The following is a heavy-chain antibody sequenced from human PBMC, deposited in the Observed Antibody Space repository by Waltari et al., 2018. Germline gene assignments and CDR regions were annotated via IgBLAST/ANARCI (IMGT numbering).Heavy chain of an antibody. CDR1: GFTVRSNY. V-gene: IGHV3-53*02. CDR3: ARGAFRAYQPLLYFDY. J-gene: IGHJ4*02. CDR2: ICSGGST. Sequence: ELQLVETGGGLVRPGGSLRLSCAATGFTVRSNYINWVRQAPGKGQGWLSGICSGGSTDYADSVKGRVTISRDNSKNTLYLQMDSLTAEDTAIYYCARGAFRAYQPLLYFDYWGLGTPVTVSS. D-gene: IGHD2-15*01.